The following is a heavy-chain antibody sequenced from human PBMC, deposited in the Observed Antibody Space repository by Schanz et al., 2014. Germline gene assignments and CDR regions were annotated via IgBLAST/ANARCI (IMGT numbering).Heavy chain of an antibody. Sequence: QAQLMESGGGVVQPGTSLILSCSVSGFSLNTYGMHWVRQAPGKGLEWVAVIWYDENNKYYADSVKGRFTMSRDNSKNTLYLQMNSLKTEDTAMYYCARRASCSRIGCPFDSWGQGTRVTVSS. D-gene: IGHD2-2*01. CDR2: IWYDENNK. J-gene: IGHJ4*02. CDR3: ARRASCSRIGCPFDS. V-gene: IGHV3-33*01. CDR1: GFSLNTYG.